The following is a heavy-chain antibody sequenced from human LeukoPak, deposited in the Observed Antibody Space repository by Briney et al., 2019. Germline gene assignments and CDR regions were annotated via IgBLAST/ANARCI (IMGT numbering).Heavy chain of an antibody. J-gene: IGHJ5*02. CDR2: IYYSGST. D-gene: IGHD2-2*01. CDR3: ARGGYCSSTSCSWFDP. Sequence: PSETLTLTCTVSGGSISSCYWSWIRQPPGKGLEWIGYIYYSGSTNYNPSLKSRVTISVDTSKNQFSLKLSSVTAADTAVYYCARGGYCSSTSCSWFDPWGQGTLVTVSS. V-gene: IGHV4-59*01. CDR1: GGSISSCY.